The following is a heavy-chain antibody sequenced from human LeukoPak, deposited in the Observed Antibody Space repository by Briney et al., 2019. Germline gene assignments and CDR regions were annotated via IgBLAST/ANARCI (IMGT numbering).Heavy chain of an antibody. J-gene: IGHJ4*02. V-gene: IGHV3-53*01. CDR2: IYSGGST. CDR1: GFTVSSNY. D-gene: IGHD3-22*01. Sequence: GGSLRLSCAASGFTVSSNYMSWVRQAPGKGLEWVSVIYSGGSTYYADSVKGRFTISRHNSKNTPYLQMNSPRAEDTAVYYCARVMHYYDSSGYYPDYWGQGTLVTVSS. CDR3: ARVMHYYDSSGYYPDY.